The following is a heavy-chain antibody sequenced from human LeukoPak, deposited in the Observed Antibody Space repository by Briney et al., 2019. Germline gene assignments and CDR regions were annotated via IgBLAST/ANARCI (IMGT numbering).Heavy chain of an antibody. CDR1: GYTFTSYD. D-gene: IGHD6-19*01. V-gene: IGHV1-8*03. CDR3: ARGTRSGWYGGYYMDV. CDR2: MNPNSGNT. J-gene: IGHJ6*03. Sequence: ASVKVSCKASGYTFTSYDINWVRQAPGQGLEWMGWMNPNSGNTGYAQKFQGRVTITRNTSISTAYMELSSLRSEDTAVYYCARGTRSGWYGGYYMDVWGKGTTVTVSS.